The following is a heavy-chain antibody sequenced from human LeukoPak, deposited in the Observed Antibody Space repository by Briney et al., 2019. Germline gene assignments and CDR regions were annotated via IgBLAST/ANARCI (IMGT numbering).Heavy chain of an antibody. CDR3: AKDQEAEYYFDY. V-gene: IGHV3-74*01. CDR1: GFTFSSYW. J-gene: IGHJ4*02. Sequence: GGSLRLSCAASGFTFSSYWMHWVRQAPGKGLVWVSRINSDGSSTSYADSVKGRFTISRDNAKNTLYLQMYSLRAEDTAVYYCAKDQEAEYYFDYWGQGTLVTVSS. CDR2: INSDGSST.